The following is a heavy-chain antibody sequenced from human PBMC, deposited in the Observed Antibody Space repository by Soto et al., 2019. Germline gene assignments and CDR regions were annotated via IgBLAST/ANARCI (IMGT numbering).Heavy chain of an antibody. D-gene: IGHD6-19*01. CDR3: AREQVATYSTYSSGWPAPYYFDY. CDR2: IYYSGST. J-gene: IGHJ4*02. CDR1: GGSISSGGYY. V-gene: IGHV4-31*03. Sequence: QVQLQESGPGLVKPSQTLSLTCTVSGGSISSGGYYWSWIRQHPGKGLEWIGYIYYSGSTYYNPSLKSRVTISVDTSKNQFSLKLSSVTAADTAVYYCAREQVATYSTYSSGWPAPYYFDYWGQGTLVTVSS.